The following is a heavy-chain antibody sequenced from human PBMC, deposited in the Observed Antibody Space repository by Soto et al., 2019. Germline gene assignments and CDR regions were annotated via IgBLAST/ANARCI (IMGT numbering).Heavy chain of an antibody. CDR1: GGTFSSYA. D-gene: IGHD3-22*01. V-gene: IGHV1-69*13. CDR2: IIPIFGTA. J-gene: IGHJ1*01. Sequence: ASVKVSCKASGGTFSSYAISWVRQAPGQGLEWMGGIIPIFGTANYAQKFQGRVTITADESTSTAYMELSSLRSEDTAVYYCASTLNYYDSSGYPNAEYFQHWGQGTLVTVSS. CDR3: ASTLNYYDSSGYPNAEYFQH.